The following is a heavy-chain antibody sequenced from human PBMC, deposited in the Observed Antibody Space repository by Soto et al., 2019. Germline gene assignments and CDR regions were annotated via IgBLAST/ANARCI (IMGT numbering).Heavy chain of an antibody. V-gene: IGHV2-5*02. Sequence: QITLNESGPTVVKPAETLTLTCTFSGFSLTTSGVGVGWIRQSPGKAPEWLALIYWDDDKLYNASLKSRLTIHKDSTKYPLVLTIASENPADTATYYCAHRILRTVFGLVTTTAIYFDFWGQGTPVVVSS. D-gene: IGHD3-3*01. J-gene: IGHJ4*02. CDR2: IYWDDDK. CDR3: AHRILRTVFGLVTTTAIYFDF. CDR1: GFSLTTSGVG.